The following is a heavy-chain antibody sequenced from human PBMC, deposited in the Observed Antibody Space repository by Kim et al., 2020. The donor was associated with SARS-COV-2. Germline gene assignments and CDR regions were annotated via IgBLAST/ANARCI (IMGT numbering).Heavy chain of an antibody. CDR1: GFTFSSYA. CDR3: ARASTIQLWLYYYYGMDV. V-gene: IGHV3-30-3*01. J-gene: IGHJ6*02. Sequence: GGSLRLSCAASGFTFSSYAMHWVRQAPGKGLEWVAVISYDGSNKYYADSVKGRFTISRDNSKNTLYLQMNSLRAEDTAVYYCARASTIQLWLYYYYGMDVWGRGTTVTVSS. CDR2: ISYDGSNK. D-gene: IGHD5-18*01.